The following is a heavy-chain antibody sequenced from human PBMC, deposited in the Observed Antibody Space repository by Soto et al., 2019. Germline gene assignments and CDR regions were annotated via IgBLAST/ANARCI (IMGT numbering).Heavy chain of an antibody. Sequence: QITLKESGPTLVKPTQTLTLTCTFSGFSLSTSGVGVGWIRQPPGKALEWLALIYWDDDKRYSPSLKSRLTITKDTSNNQVVLTMTNMDPVDTATYYCAHTRYNWNGGLEPADVWGQGTTVTVSS. CDR3: AHTRYNWNGGLEPADV. J-gene: IGHJ6*02. V-gene: IGHV2-5*02. D-gene: IGHD1-1*01. CDR1: GFSLSTSGVG. CDR2: IYWDDDK.